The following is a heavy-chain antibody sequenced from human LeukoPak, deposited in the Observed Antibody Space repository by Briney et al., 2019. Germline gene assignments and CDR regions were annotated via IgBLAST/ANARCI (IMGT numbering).Heavy chain of an antibody. V-gene: IGHV1-18*01. CDR1: GYTFATYG. CDR3: GRVTAAIYGFDF. D-gene: IGHD6-13*01. Sequence: ASVKVSCKASGYTFATYGISWVRQAPGQGLEWMGWISGYNGNTNYVQKLQGRVTMTTDTSTSTAYMELRSLRSDDTAVYYCGRVTAAIYGFDFWGHGTLVTVSS. J-gene: IGHJ4*01. CDR2: ISGYNGNT.